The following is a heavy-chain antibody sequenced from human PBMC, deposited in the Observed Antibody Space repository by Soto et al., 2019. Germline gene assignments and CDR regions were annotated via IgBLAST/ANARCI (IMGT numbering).Heavy chain of an antibody. V-gene: IGHV1-69*13. CDR3: RNDEMITLTRGSFKKFDP. D-gene: IGHD3-16*01. CDR2: IIPIFGTA. Sequence: SVKVSCKASGGTFSSYAISWVRQAPGQGLEWMGGIIPIFGTANYAQKFQGRVTITADESTSTAYMELSSLKTEDTAVSYCRNDEMITLTRGSFKKFDPWGQGTLVTVS. CDR1: GGTFSSYA. J-gene: IGHJ5*02.